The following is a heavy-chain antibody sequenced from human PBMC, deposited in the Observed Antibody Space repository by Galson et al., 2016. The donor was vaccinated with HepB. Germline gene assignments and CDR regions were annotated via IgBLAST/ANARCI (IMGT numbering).Heavy chain of an antibody. V-gene: IGHV3-21*01. CDR3: VRGALPGTLRYFGMDV. J-gene: IGHJ6*02. Sequence: SLRLSCAASGFQFSNYSMNWVRQAPREGLEWVSSISSSTSYVFYADSVKGRFTISRDNAKNSLSLQMDSLRAEDTAVYYCVRGALPGTLRYFGMDVWGQGTTVTVSS. CDR1: GFQFSNYS. D-gene: IGHD2-2*01. CDR2: ISSSTSYV.